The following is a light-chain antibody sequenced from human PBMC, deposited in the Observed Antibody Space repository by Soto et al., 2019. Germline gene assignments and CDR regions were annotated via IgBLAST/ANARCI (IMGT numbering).Light chain of an antibody. V-gene: IGKV2-28*01. CDR1: QSLLPSNGYNY. CDR3: MPARPTPIT. CDR2: WGS. Sequence: DIVLTQSPLSLPVTHGEPASISCRSSQSLLPSNGYNYLDWYLQKPGQSPRLLIEWGSYRASGDHDRFSGSGSGTDFTLKISRMESDDEELYYCMPARPTPITVGQGTRLEIK. J-gene: IGKJ5*01.